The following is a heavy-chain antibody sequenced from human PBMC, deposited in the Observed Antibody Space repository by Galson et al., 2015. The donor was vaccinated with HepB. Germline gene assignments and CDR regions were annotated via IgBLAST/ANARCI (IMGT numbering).Heavy chain of an antibody. J-gene: IGHJ2*01. D-gene: IGHD5-12*01. CDR2: IYHSGST. Sequence: TLSLTCTVSGGSISIYYWSWIRQPPGKQLEWIGYIYHSGSTNYNPSLKSRVTISVDTSKNQFSLKLTSVTAADTAVYYCATSGYDRLNWYFDLWGRGTLVTASS. CDR3: ATSGYDRLNWYFDL. CDR1: GGSISIYY. V-gene: IGHV4-59*12.